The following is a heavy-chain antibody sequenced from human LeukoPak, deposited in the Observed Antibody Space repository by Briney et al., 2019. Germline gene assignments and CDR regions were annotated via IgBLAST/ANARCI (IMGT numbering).Heavy chain of an antibody. CDR2: ISGSGGST. J-gene: IGHJ4*02. CDR3: AKDIGYYYDSSGLRPTAFDY. V-gene: IGHV3-23*01. D-gene: IGHD3-22*01. CDR1: GFTFSSYG. Sequence: PGGSLRLSCAASGFTFSSYGMSWVRQAPGKGLEWVSAISGSGGSTYYADSVKGRFTISRDNSKNTLYLQMNSLRAEDTALYYCAKDIGYYYDSSGLRPTAFDYWGQGTLVTVSS.